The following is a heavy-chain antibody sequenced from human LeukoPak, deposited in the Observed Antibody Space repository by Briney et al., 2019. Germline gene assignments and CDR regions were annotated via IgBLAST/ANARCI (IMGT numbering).Heavy chain of an antibody. Sequence: PGGSLRLSCAASGFTFSSYSMNWVRQAPGKGLEWVSSISSSSSYIYYADSVKGRFTISRDNAKNSLYLQMNSLRAEDTAVYYCASLSAGYDYVWGSIPWGQGTLVTVSS. CDR1: GFTFSSYS. J-gene: IGHJ5*02. CDR3: ASLSAGYDYVWGSIP. V-gene: IGHV3-21*01. CDR2: ISSSSSYI. D-gene: IGHD3-16*01.